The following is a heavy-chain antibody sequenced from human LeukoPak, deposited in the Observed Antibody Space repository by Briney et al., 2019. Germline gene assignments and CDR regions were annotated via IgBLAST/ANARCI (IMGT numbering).Heavy chain of an antibody. V-gene: IGHV4-31*03. J-gene: IGHJ3*02. CDR3: ARDTVTADGFDI. D-gene: IGHD4-17*01. Sequence: PSQTLSLTCTVSGGSISSGSYYWSWIRQHPGKGLEWIGYIYYSGSTYYNPSLRSRVSISLDTSKNQFSLNLSSVTAADTAVYFCARDTVTADGFDIWGQGTMVTVSS. CDR2: IYYSGST. CDR1: GGSISSGSYY.